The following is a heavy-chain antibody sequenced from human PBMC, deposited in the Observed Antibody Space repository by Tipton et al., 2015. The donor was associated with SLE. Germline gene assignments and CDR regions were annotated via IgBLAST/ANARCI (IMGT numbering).Heavy chain of an antibody. D-gene: IGHD6-19*01. CDR3: ARGEVAGSLQIDY. Sequence: QSGAEVKKPGASVRLSCKASGYTFISYYMHWVRQAPGQRLEWVGIINPSGGGTTYAQNFQGRVTMIRDASTSTFYMELDNLRSEDTAIYYCARGEVAGSLQIDYWGQGTLVTVSS. CDR1: GYTFISYY. J-gene: IGHJ4*02. CDR2: INPSGGGT. V-gene: IGHV1-46*01.